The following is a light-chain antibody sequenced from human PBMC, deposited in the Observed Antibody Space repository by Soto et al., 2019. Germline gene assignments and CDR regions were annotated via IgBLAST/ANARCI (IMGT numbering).Light chain of an antibody. CDR2: TAF. CDR3: QHTYSYPGT. CDR1: ESISGY. Sequence: DIQMTQSPSSLSASVGDRVTITCRASESISGYLNWYQQKPGRAPNLLIYTAFSLQSGVPSRFSGSGSGTEFTLTISSLQPEDFATYYCQHTYSYPGTFGQGTKLEIK. J-gene: IGKJ2*02. V-gene: IGKV1-39*01.